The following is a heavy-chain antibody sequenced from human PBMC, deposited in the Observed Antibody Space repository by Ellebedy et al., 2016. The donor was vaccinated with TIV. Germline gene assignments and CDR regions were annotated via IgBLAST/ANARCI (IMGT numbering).Heavy chain of an antibody. Sequence: PGGSLRLSCAASGFMFSDYVMDWVRQAPGKGLEWVGRVRQKVRSYTTEYAASVKGRFTISRDDSKNSHYLQMNSLKTEDTALYYCTAGAQGSGSHDHWGQGTLVTVSS. CDR3: TAGAQGSGSHDH. CDR1: GFMFSDYV. D-gene: IGHD2-15*01. J-gene: IGHJ4*02. CDR2: VRQKVRSYTT. V-gene: IGHV3-72*01.